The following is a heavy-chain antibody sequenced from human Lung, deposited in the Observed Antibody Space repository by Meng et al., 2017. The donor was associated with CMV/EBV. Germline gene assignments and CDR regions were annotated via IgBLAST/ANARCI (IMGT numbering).Heavy chain of an antibody. CDR1: GFTFSSYE. CDR3: ARDHSHCSSTSCYLGGFDP. CDR2: ISSSGSTI. D-gene: IGHD2-2*01. Sequence: GESXKISXAASGFTFSSYEMNWVRQAPGKGLEWVSYISSSGSTIYYADSVKGRFTISRDNAKNSLYLQMNSLRAEDTAVYYCARDHSHCSSTSCYLGGFDPWGQGXLVTVSS. V-gene: IGHV3-48*03. J-gene: IGHJ5*02.